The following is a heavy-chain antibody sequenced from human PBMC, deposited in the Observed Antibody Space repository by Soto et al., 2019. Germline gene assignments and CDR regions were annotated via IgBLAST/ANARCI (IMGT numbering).Heavy chain of an antibody. Sequence: PSETLSLTCTVSGDSISNGDYYWSWIRQPPGRGLEWIGYIDSSGSTYYNPSLKSRLTMSVDMSKNQFSLRLTSVTAADKDVYYCARRYLYWGQGLLVTVSS. CDR3: ARRYLY. V-gene: IGHV4-30-4*01. CDR2: IDSSGST. D-gene: IGHD3-16*02. CDR1: GDSISNGDYY. J-gene: IGHJ4*02.